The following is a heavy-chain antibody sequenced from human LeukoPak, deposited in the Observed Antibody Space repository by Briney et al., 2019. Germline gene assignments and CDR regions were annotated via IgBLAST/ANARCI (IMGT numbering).Heavy chain of an antibody. CDR2: INHSGST. CDR1: GGSFSGYY. J-gene: IGHJ4*02. Sequence: PSETLSLTCAVYGGSFSGYYWSWIRQPPGKGLEWIGEINHSGSTNYNPSLKSQVTISVDTSKNQFSLKLSSVTAADTAVYYCARSPKLRDPLYWGQGTLVTVSS. D-gene: IGHD5-24*01. V-gene: IGHV4-34*01. CDR3: ARSPKLRDPLY.